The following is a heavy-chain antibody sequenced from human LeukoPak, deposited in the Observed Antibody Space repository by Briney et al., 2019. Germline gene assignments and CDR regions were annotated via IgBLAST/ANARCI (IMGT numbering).Heavy chain of an antibody. J-gene: IGHJ4*02. D-gene: IGHD2-15*01. V-gene: IGHV4-4*07. CDR1: GSSISSYY. CDR2: VYTSGSP. Sequence: SETLSLTCTVSGSSISSYYWSWIRQPAGEGLEWIGRVYTSGSPNSNPSLQSRVTMSVDTSKNQFSLKLTSVTAADTAVYYCASLVSGSGLTCSGGSCYGNYFDYWGQGILVTSP. CDR3: ASLVSGSGLTCSGGSCYGNYFDY.